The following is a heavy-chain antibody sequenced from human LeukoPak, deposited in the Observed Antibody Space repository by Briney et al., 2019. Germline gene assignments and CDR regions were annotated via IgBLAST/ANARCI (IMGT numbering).Heavy chain of an antibody. CDR2: IYYSGST. CDR1: GGSISSGDYN. J-gene: IGHJ5*02. CDR3: ARVSELGYCSGGSCYSAWFDP. V-gene: IGHV4-30-4*01. Sequence: SETLSLTCTVSGGSISSGDYNWSWIRQPPGKGLEWIGYIYYSGSTYYNPSLKSRVTISVDTSKNQFSLKLSSVTAADTAVYYCARVSELGYCSGGSCYSAWFDPWGQGTLVTVSS. D-gene: IGHD2-15*01.